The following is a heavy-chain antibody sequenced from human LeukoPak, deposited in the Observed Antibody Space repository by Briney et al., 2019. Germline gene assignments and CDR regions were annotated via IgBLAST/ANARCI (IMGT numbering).Heavy chain of an antibody. CDR1: GYSISSGYY. D-gene: IGHD4-17*01. J-gene: IGHJ4*02. Sequence: SETLSLTCTVSGYSISSGYYWSWIRQPPGKGLEWIGYIYYSGSTNYNPSLKSRVTISVDTSKNQFSLKLSSVTAADTAVYYCARTNGYGDYFDYWGQGTLVTVSS. V-gene: IGHV4-61*01. CDR2: IYYSGST. CDR3: ARTNGYGDYFDY.